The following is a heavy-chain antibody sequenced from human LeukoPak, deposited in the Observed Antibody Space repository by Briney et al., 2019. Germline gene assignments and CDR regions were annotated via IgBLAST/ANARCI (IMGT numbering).Heavy chain of an antibody. CDR1: GGSISSYY. V-gene: IGHV4-4*07. CDR2: IYTSGST. CDR3: ARSFGYSSSWYIYYYYGMDV. Sequence: SETLSLTCTVPGGSISSYYWSWIRQPAGKGLEWIGRIYTSGSTNYNPSLKSRVTMSVDTSKNQFSLKLSSVTAADTAVYYCARSFGYSSSWYIYYYYGMDVWGQGTTVTVSS. D-gene: IGHD6-13*01. J-gene: IGHJ6*02.